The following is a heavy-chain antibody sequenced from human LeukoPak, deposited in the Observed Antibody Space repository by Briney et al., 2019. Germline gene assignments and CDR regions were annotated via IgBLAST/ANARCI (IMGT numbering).Heavy chain of an antibody. J-gene: IGHJ5*02. CDR1: GDSISSGDYY. D-gene: IGHD5-12*01. Sequence: PSETLSLTCTVSGDSISSGDYYWSWIRQPPGKGLEWIGCIYYSGSTYYNPSLKSRVTISVDTSKNQFSLKLSSVTAADTAVYYCAREGYSGSGGYNWFDPWGQGTLVTVSS. CDR3: AREGYSGSGGYNWFDP. CDR2: IYYSGST. V-gene: IGHV4-30-4*01.